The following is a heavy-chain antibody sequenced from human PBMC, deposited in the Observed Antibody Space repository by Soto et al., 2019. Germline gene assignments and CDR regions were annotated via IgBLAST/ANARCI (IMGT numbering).Heavy chain of an antibody. CDR3: ARSIVVVTALDY. D-gene: IGHD2-21*02. Sequence: QVQLVQSGAEEKKPGASVKVSCKASGYTFTSYAMHWVRQAPGQRREWMGWINAGNGNTKYSQKFQGIVTITRNTSASTAYMALSSLRSEDTAVYYCARSIVVVTALDYWGQGTLVTVSS. CDR2: INAGNGNT. V-gene: IGHV1-3*05. J-gene: IGHJ4*02. CDR1: GYTFTSYA.